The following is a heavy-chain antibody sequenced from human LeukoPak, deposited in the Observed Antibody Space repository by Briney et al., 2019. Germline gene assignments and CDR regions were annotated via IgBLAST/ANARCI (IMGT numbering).Heavy chain of an antibody. Sequence: SETLSLTCAVSGGSISSGGYSGRWIRQPPGKSLEWIGYIYHSGSTYYNPSLKSRVTISVDRSKNQFSLKLSSVTAADTAVYYCASLVRGVNDYWGQGTLVTVSS. V-gene: IGHV4-30-2*01. J-gene: IGHJ4*02. D-gene: IGHD3-10*01. CDR1: GGSISSGGYS. CDR2: IYHSGST. CDR3: ASLVRGVNDY.